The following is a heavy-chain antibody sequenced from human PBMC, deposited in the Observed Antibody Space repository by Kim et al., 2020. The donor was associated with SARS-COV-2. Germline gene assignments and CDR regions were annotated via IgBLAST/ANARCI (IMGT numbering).Heavy chain of an antibody. V-gene: IGHV4-31*03. J-gene: IGHJ4*02. D-gene: IGHD3-10*01. Sequence: SETLSLTCTVSGGSISSGGYYWSWIRQHPGKGLEWIGYIYYSGSTYYNPSLKSRVTISVDTSKNQFSLKLSSVTAADTAVYYCARFGSSYGSVKYYFDYWGQGTLVTVSS. CDR2: IYYSGST. CDR3: ARFGSSYGSVKYYFDY. CDR1: GGSISSGGYY.